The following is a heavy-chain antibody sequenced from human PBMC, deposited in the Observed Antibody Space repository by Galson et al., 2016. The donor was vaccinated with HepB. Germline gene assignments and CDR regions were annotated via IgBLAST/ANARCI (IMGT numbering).Heavy chain of an antibody. Sequence: SETLSLTCTVSGGSIINNRYYWGWIRQPPGKGLEWIANIYYNGNTYYNPSLKSRVTIAIDTSENHFTLNLNSMTPPDTAIYYCAREPRGNNWDYFDSWGQGALVTVSS. J-gene: IGHJ4*02. CDR3: AREPRGNNWDYFDS. D-gene: IGHD1-1*01. CDR2: IYYNGNT. V-gene: IGHV4-39*02. CDR1: GGSIINNRYY.